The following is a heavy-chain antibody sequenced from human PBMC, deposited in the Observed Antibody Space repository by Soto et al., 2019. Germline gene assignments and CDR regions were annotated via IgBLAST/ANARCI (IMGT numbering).Heavy chain of an antibody. CDR1: GGTFSSYA. D-gene: IGHD3-3*01. Sequence: QVQLVQSGAEVKKPGSSVKVSCKASGGTFSSYAISWVRQAPGQGLEWMGGIIPIFGTANYAQKFQGRVTITADESTSTAYMELSSLSSEDTAVYYCATRITIFGGHSSFDYWGQGTLVTVSS. CDR3: ATRITIFGGHSSFDY. CDR2: IIPIFGTA. J-gene: IGHJ4*02. V-gene: IGHV1-69*01.